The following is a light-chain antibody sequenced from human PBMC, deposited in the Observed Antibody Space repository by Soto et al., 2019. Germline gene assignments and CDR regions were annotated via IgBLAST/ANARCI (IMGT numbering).Light chain of an antibody. CDR2: GES. J-gene: IGKJ2*01. CDR3: QQYTNWPYT. Sequence: EIVMTQSPATLSVSPGERASLSCRASQSVGSNLAWYQQTAGQAPRLLIYGESTRATGIPARFSGSGSGTEFTLIISSLQSEDFAVYSCQQYTNWPYTFGQGTKLEIK. CDR1: QSVGSN. V-gene: IGKV3-15*01.